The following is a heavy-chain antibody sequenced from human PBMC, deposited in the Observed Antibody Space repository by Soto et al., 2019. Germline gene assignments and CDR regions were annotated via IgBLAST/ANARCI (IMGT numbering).Heavy chain of an antibody. CDR2: IYTSGST. D-gene: IGHD6-19*01. J-gene: IGHJ6*02. CDR3: ARGAIAVAATGGVVYYYYGMDV. V-gene: IGHV4-4*07. CDR1: GGSISSYY. Sequence: SETLSLTCTVSGGSISSYYWSWIRQPAGKGLEWIGRIYTSGSTNYNPSLKSRVTMSVDTSKNQFSLKLSSVTAADTAVYYCARGAIAVAATGGVVYYYYGMDVWGQGTTVT.